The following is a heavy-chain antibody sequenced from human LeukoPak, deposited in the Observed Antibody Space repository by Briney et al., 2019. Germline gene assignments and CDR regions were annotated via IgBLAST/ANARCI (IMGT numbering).Heavy chain of an antibody. D-gene: IGHD6-19*01. Sequence: PGGSLRLSCTASGFTFDDYAMHWVRQAPGKGLEWVSGISWNSGSIGYADSVRGRFTLSRDNAKNSLYLQMNSLRPEDTALYYCAKDSRRAQWLALDSWGQGTLVTDSS. CDR1: GFTFDDYA. J-gene: IGHJ4*02. CDR3: AKDSRRAQWLALDS. CDR2: ISWNSGSI. V-gene: IGHV3-9*01.